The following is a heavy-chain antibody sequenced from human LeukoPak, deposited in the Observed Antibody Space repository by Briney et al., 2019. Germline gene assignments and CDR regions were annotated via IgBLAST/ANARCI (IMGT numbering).Heavy chain of an antibody. Sequence: GASVKVSCKASGYSFSGSYLHWVRQAPGQKLEWMGWINPNNGVTKYAQKFQDRVTMTRDTAISTAYTELRRLRSDDTAVFYCARLVSGSDYWGQGTLVTVS. D-gene: IGHD6-25*01. CDR1: GYSFSGSY. CDR3: ARLVSGSDY. CDR2: INPNNGVT. J-gene: IGHJ4*02. V-gene: IGHV1-2*02.